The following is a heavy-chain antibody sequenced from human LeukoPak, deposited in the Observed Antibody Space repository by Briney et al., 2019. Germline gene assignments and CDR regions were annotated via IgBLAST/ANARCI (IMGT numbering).Heavy chain of an antibody. Sequence: SETLSLTCAVYGGSFSGYYWSWIRQPPGKGLEWIGEINHSGSTNYNPSLKSRVTISVDTSKNQFSLQLNSVTPEDTAVYYCTRGAPVGSSREFDYWGQGTLVTVSS. CDR2: INHSGST. D-gene: IGHD5-24*01. CDR1: GGSFSGYY. CDR3: TRGAPVGSSREFDY. J-gene: IGHJ4*02. V-gene: IGHV4-34*01.